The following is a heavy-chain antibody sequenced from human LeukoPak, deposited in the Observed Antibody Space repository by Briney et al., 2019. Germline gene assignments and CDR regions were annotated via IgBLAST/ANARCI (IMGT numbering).Heavy chain of an antibody. CDR2: IYYSGST. V-gene: IGHV4-59*08. CDR3: ARAFPGGGYGGRGYYYYMDV. CDR1: GGSLSRYY. J-gene: IGHJ6*03. Sequence: SETLSLTCTVSGGSLSRYYWSWIRQPPGKGLEWIGYIYYSGSTNYNPSLKSRVTISVDTSKNQFSLKLSSVTAADTAVYYCARAFPGGGYGGRGYYYYMDVWGKGTTVTVSS. D-gene: IGHD4-23*01.